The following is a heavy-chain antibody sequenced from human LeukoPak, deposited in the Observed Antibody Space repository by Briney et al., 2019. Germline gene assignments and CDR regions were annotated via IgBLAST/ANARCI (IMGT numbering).Heavy chain of an antibody. J-gene: IGHJ3*01. CDR3: ARDDGRSSENAFDV. V-gene: IGHV1-2*02. CDR2: INLNNGGT. Sequence: ASAKVSCKASGYRFTDYYMHWVRQAPGQGLEWMGWINLNNGGTKYEQKFQGRVTMTRDTSVTTAYMELTRLTSDDTAVYFCARDDGRSSENAFDVWGQGTMVAVSS. CDR1: GYRFTDYY. D-gene: IGHD6-6*01.